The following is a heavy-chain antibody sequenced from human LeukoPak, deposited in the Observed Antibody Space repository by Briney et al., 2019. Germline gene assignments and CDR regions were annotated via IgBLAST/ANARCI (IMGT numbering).Heavy chain of an antibody. J-gene: IGHJ4*02. Sequence: GRPLRLSCAASGFTFSSYGMHWVRQAPGKGLEWVAVISYDGSNKYYADSVKGRFTISRDNSKNTLYLQMNSLRAEDTAVYYCAKDSNALRYCDWLLMDWGQGTLVTVSA. CDR2: ISYDGSNK. V-gene: IGHV3-30*18. CDR3: AKDSNALRYCDWLLMD. CDR1: GFTFSSYG. D-gene: IGHD3-9*01.